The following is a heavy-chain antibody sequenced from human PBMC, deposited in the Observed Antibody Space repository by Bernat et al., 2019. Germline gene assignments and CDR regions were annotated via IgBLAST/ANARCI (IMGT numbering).Heavy chain of an antibody. J-gene: IGHJ1*01. D-gene: IGHD2-21*01. Sequence: QVQLQESGPGLVKPSQTLSLTCTVSGGSISSGGYHWSWIRQHPGKGLEWIGYIYYSGSTYYNPSLKSRVTISVDTSKNQFSLRLSSVTAADTAVYFCARNCGGDCYYFQHWGQGTLVTVSS. CDR3: ARNCGGDCYYFQH. CDR1: GGSISSGGYH. V-gene: IGHV4-31*03. CDR2: IYYSGST.